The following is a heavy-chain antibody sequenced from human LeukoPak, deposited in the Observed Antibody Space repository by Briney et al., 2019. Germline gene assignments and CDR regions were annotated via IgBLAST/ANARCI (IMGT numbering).Heavy chain of an antibody. CDR2: MSHDGRNK. D-gene: IGHD3-10*01. V-gene: IGHV3-30*04. J-gene: IGHJ6*02. Sequence: GGSLGLSCAASGFAFSRYAMHWVRQAPGKGLEWVAVMSHDGRNKYYADSVKGRFTISRDNPKNTLFLHMNSLRVEDTAVYYCARDEWGEGFGELSALVSMDVWGRGTTVTVSS. CDR1: GFAFSRYA. CDR3: ARDEWGEGFGELSALVSMDV.